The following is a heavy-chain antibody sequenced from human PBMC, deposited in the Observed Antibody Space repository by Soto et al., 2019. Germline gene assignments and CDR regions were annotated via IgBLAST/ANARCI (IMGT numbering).Heavy chain of an antibody. CDR1: GGSISGNY. V-gene: IGHV4-59*08. J-gene: IGHJ4*02. CDR3: ARHATGSYYGY. Sequence: QVQLQESGPGLVKPSETLSLTCTVSGGSISGNYWSWIRQPPGKGLEWIVYIYYSGSTNYNPSLKSRVTTSVDTSNNQFSLKLSSATAADTAVYYCARHATGSYYGYWGQGTLVTVSS. D-gene: IGHD1-26*01. CDR2: IYYSGST.